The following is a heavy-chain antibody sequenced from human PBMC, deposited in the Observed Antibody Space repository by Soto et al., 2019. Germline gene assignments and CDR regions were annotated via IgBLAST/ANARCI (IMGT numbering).Heavy chain of an antibody. V-gene: IGHV4-30-2*01. CDR3: ARGPPNTY. D-gene: IGHD2-8*01. CDR1: GVSISSGGYS. CDR2: IYHSGST. Sequence: QLQLQESGSGLVKPSQTLSLTCAVSGVSISSGGYSWSWIRQPPGKGLEWIGYIYHSGSTYYNPSLKSRVTISVDRSKNQFSLKLSSVNAADTAVYYCARGPPNTYWGQGTLVTVYS. J-gene: IGHJ4*02.